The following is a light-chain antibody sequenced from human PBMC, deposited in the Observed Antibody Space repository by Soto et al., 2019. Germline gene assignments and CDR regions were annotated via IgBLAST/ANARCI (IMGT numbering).Light chain of an antibody. V-gene: IGKV3-11*01. J-gene: IGKJ1*01. CDR1: QSIGYY. CDR3: QQRGNWPPTWT. CDR2: DAS. Sequence: EIVLTQSPATLSLSPGERATLSCRASQSIGYYLAWYQEKPGQAPRPLIYDASIRATGIPARFSGSWSGTDFTLTINGLEPEDSAVYYCQQRGNWPPTWTFGQGTKVDI.